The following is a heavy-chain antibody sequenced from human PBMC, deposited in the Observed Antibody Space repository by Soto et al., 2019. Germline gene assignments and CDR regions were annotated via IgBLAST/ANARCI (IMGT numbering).Heavy chain of an antibody. CDR2: ISYDGSNK. CDR3: ASGDLRVVRGVIPYYYYYGMDV. J-gene: IGHJ6*02. D-gene: IGHD3-10*01. V-gene: IGHV3-30-3*01. Sequence: QPGGSLRLSCAASGFTFSSYAMHWVRQAPGKGLEWVAVISYDGSNKYYADFVKGRFTISRDNSKNTLYLQMNSLRAEDTAVYYCASGDLRVVRGVIPYYYYYGMDVWGQGTTVTVSS. CDR1: GFTFSSYA.